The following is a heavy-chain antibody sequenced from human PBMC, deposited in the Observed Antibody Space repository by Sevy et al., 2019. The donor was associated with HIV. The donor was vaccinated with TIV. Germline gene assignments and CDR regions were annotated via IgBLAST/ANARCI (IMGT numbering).Heavy chain of an antibody. D-gene: IGHD6-13*01. Sequence: GGSLRLSCAASGFTFSSYAMHWVRQAPGKGLEWVAVISYDGRNKYYADSVKGRFTISRDNSKNTLYLQMNSLRAEDTAVYYCARGDPRAAAQQHYYYYYGMDVWGQGTTVTVSS. CDR3: ARGDPRAAAQQHYYYYYGMDV. CDR2: ISYDGRNK. J-gene: IGHJ6*02. CDR1: GFTFSSYA. V-gene: IGHV3-30*04.